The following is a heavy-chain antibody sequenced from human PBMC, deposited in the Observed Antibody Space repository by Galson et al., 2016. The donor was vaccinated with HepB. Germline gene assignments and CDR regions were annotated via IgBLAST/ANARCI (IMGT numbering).Heavy chain of an antibody. J-gene: IGHJ4*02. CDR2: IYHSGST. CDR3: ARDWGYCSRTSCYAFDT. V-gene: IGHV4-61*01. D-gene: IGHD2-2*01. Sequence: SETLSLTCTVSGGSVISDSDYWTWIRQPPGKGLEWIGYIYHSGSTNYNPSLKSRLTMSVDTSKNQFSLTLGSLTAADTSVYYCARDWGYCSRTSCYAFDTWGQGTLVTVSS. CDR1: GGSVISDSDY.